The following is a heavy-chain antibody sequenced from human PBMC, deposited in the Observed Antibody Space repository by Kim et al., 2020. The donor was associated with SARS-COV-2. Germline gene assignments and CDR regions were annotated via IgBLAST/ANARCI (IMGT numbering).Heavy chain of an antibody. J-gene: IGHJ6*02. Sequence: SQTLSLTCAISGDSVSSNSAAWNWIRQSPSRGLEWLGRTYYRSKWYNDYAVSVKSRITINPDTSKNQFSLQLNSVTPEDTAVYYCARDGGYGYYYYYYGMDVWGQGNTVTVSS. CDR3: ARDGGYGYYYYYYGMDV. CDR1: GDSVSSNSAA. CDR2: TYYRSKWYN. V-gene: IGHV6-1*01. D-gene: IGHD5-12*01.